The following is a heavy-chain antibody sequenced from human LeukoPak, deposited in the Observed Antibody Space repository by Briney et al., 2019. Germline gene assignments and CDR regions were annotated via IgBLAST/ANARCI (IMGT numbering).Heavy chain of an antibody. Sequence: ASVKVSCKASGYTFTSYGISWVRQAPGQALEWMGWISAYSGDTNYAQRFQGRLSMTTDPSPTSAYLELRSLTTDDTAVYYCARAPSFGDYGGDYWGQGTLVTVSS. J-gene: IGHJ4*02. CDR1: GYTFTSYG. D-gene: IGHD4-17*01. CDR2: ISAYSGDT. V-gene: IGHV1-18*01. CDR3: ARAPSFGDYGGDY.